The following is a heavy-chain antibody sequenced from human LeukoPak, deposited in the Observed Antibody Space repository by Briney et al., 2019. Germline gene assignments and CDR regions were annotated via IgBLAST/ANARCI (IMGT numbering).Heavy chain of an antibody. CDR1: GFTFSSYS. V-gene: IGHV3-21*01. CDR2: ISSSSSYI. CDR3: ARDYQVYYDILTGPRYFDY. Sequence: GGYLRLYCAASGFTFSSYSMNWVRQAPGKGLEWVSSISSSSSYIYYADSVKGRFTISRDNAKNSLYLQMNSLRAEDTAVYYCARDYQVYYDILTGPRYFDYWGQGTLVTVSS. J-gene: IGHJ4*02. D-gene: IGHD3-9*01.